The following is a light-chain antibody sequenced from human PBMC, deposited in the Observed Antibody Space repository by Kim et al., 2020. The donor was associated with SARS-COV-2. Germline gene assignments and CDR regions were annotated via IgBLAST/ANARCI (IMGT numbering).Light chain of an antibody. CDR3: QTWGTGIVV. V-gene: IGLV4-69*01. J-gene: IGLJ2*01. CDR2: LNSDGSH. CDR1: SEHSSYA. Sequence: SVKLTCTLSSEHSSYAIAWHQQQPEKGPRYLMKLNSDGSHSKGDGIPDRFSGSSSGAERYLTISSLQSEDEADYYCQTWGTGIVVFGGGTQLTVL.